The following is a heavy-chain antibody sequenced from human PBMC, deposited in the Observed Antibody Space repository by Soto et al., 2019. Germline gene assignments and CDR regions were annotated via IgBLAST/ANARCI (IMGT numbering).Heavy chain of an antibody. Sequence: QVQLVESGGGVVQPGRSLRLSCAASGFTFSPYAMHWVRQAPGKGLEWVAVISYDGNNKNYADSVKGRLAISRDNSRNTLYLQMNSLRAEDTAVYYCARARLGTPALEYWGQGTLVTVSS. CDR1: GFTFSPYA. CDR2: ISYDGNNK. CDR3: ARARLGTPALEY. V-gene: IGHV3-30*09. J-gene: IGHJ4*02. D-gene: IGHD1-1*01.